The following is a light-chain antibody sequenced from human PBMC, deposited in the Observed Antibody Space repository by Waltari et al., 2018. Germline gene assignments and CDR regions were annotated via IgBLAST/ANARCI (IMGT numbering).Light chain of an antibody. J-gene: IGKJ1*01. CDR1: DSITY. V-gene: IGKV1-39*01. CDR3: QQSSSVPRT. Sequence: DIHMTQSPSSLSASVGDRVTITCRASDSITYVNWYQQKPGRAPRLLIYAASNLQTGVPSRFSGIGSGTHFTLTISSLQPDDLATYLCQQSSSVPRTFGQGTKIEMK. CDR2: AAS.